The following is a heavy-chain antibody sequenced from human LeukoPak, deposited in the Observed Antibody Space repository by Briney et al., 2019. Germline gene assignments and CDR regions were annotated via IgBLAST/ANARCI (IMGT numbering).Heavy chain of an antibody. CDR2: IYYSGST. D-gene: IGHD3-10*01. Sequence: SETLSLTCTVSGCSISSGGYYWSWIRQHPGTGLEWIGYIYYSGSTYYNPSLKSRVTISVDTSKNQFSLKLSSVTAADTAVYYCARDYGPHYFDYWGQGTLVTVSS. CDR1: GCSISSGGYY. CDR3: ARDYGPHYFDY. V-gene: IGHV4-31*03. J-gene: IGHJ4*02.